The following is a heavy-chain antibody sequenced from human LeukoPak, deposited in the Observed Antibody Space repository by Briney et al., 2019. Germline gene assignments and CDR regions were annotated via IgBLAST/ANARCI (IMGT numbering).Heavy chain of an antibody. D-gene: IGHD3-10*01. J-gene: IGHJ4*02. CDR3: AKGAGSSTYYFDY. CDR2: VSGTGGST. CDR1: GFTFSSYA. V-gene: IGHV3-23*01. Sequence: GGSLRLSCAASGFTFSSYAMSWVRQAPGKGLEWVSAVSGTGGSTYYADSVKGRFTISRDDSKNTIYLQMNSLRAEDTAVYYCAKGAGSSTYYFDYWGQGTLVTVSS.